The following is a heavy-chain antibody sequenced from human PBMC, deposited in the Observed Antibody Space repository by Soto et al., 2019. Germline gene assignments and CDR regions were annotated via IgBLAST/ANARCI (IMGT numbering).Heavy chain of an antibody. D-gene: IGHD3-9*01. CDR1: GGSFSGYY. CDR2: FSHSGST. V-gene: IGHV4-34*01. CDR3: ARGHVRYFDWLLSSYYYGMDV. Sequence: PSETLSLTCAVYGGSFSGYYWSLTRQPPGKGLECIWEFSHSGSTNYNPSLKRRVTISVHRSKNQFSLKLSSVSAADTAVYYCARGHVRYFDWLLSSYYYGMDVWGQGTTVTVSS. J-gene: IGHJ6*02.